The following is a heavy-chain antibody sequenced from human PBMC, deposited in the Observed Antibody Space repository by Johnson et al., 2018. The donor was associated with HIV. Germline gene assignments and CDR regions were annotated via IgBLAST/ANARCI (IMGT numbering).Heavy chain of an antibody. Sequence: VQLVESGGGVVQPGRSLRLSCAVSGFTFRSYGVHWVRQAPGKGLEWVAVISYDGSNEYYADSVKGRFTISRDNSKNTLYLQMNSLRAEDTAVYYCAKSWHSGSLYDAFHIWGQGTMVTVS. D-gene: IGHD1-26*01. CDR3: AKSWHSGSLYDAFHI. CDR1: GFTFRSYG. J-gene: IGHJ3*02. CDR2: ISYDGSNE. V-gene: IGHV3-30*18.